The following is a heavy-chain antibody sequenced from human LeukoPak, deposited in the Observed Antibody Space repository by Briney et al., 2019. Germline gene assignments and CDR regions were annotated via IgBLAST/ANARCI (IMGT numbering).Heavy chain of an antibody. J-gene: IGHJ3*02. V-gene: IGHV3-48*03. D-gene: IGHD1-26*01. CDR3: ARRRSAWYALDI. CDR2: ISAGGSIT. Sequence: GGSLGLSCEASGFMFSSYDVNWVRQPPGRGLEWISYISAGGSITYYADSVKGRFTISRDNAKSSLYLQMINLRVEDTALYYCARRRSAWYALDIWGQGTMVSVSP. CDR1: GFMFSSYD.